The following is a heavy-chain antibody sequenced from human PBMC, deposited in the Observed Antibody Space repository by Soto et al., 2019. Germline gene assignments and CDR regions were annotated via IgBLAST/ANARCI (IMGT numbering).Heavy chain of an antibody. Sequence: SETLSLTCAVYGGSFSGYYWSWIRQPPGKGLEWIGEINHSGSTNYNPSLKSRVTISVDTSKNQFSLKLSSVTAADTAVYYCATSPAGPYSSIAARPSGVWFDPWGQGTLVTVSS. CDR3: ATSPAGPYSSIAARPSGVWFDP. CDR1: GGSFSGYY. D-gene: IGHD6-6*01. CDR2: INHSGST. V-gene: IGHV4-34*01. J-gene: IGHJ5*02.